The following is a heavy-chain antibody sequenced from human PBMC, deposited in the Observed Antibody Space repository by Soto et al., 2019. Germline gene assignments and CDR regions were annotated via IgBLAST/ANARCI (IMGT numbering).Heavy chain of an antibody. D-gene: IGHD3-10*01. CDR2: IIPIFGTT. CDR3: ARGGEATYYTAGSAPNY. CDR1: GGTSSGYT. Sequence: QVQLVQSGAEVKEPGSSVKVSCRASGGTSSGYTISWVRLAPGQGLEWVGGIIPIFGTTAYAQKFQDRVTITADESTSAVYMELSSLTSDDTAVYYCARGGEATYYTAGSAPNYWGQGTLVTVSS. V-gene: IGHV1-69*01. J-gene: IGHJ4*02.